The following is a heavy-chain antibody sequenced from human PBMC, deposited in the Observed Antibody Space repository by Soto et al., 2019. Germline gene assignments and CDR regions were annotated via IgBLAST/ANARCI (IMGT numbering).Heavy chain of an antibody. D-gene: IGHD2-8*01. Sequence: EVQLLESGGGLVQPGGSLRLSCAASGFTFSSYAMSWVRQAPGKGLEWVSAISGSGGSTYYADSVKGRFTISRDNSKNTLYLQMNSLRAEDTAVYYCAKGLMVYAIREPYFDYWGQGTLVTVSS. CDR2: ISGSGGST. CDR1: GFTFSSYA. V-gene: IGHV3-23*01. J-gene: IGHJ4*02. CDR3: AKGLMVYAIREPYFDY.